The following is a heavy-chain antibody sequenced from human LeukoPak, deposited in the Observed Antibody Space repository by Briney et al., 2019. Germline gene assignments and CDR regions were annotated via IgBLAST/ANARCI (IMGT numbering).Heavy chain of an antibody. D-gene: IGHD2-2*01. CDR1: GFNFSNYA. CDR3: AKDRSSTTSCSNY. V-gene: IGHV3-23*01. Sequence: GGSLRLSCAASGFNFSNYAMTWVTQAPGKGLEWVSAVTGSSTNTYYADSVKGRFTISRDNSKNMLYLEMNSLRVEDTAIYYCAKDRSSTTSCSNYWGRGTLVTVSS. CDR2: VTGSSTNT. J-gene: IGHJ4*02.